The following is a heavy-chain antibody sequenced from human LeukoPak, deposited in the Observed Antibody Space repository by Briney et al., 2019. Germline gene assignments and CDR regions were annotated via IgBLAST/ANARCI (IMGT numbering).Heavy chain of an antibody. CDR2: IYYSGST. Sequence: SETLSPTCTVSGGSISSYYWSWIRQPPGKGLEWIGYIYYSGSTNYNPSLKSRVTISVDTSKNQFSLKLSSVTAADTAVYYCARRVTRGYYFDYWGQGTLVTVSS. D-gene: IGHD5-18*01. CDR3: ARRVTRGYYFDY. V-gene: IGHV4-59*01. CDR1: GGSISSYY. J-gene: IGHJ4*02.